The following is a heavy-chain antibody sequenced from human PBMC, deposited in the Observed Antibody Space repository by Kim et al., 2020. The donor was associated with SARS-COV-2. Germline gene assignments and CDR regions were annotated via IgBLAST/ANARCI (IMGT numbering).Heavy chain of an antibody. V-gene: IGHV3-53*01. J-gene: IGHJ4*02. CDR2: IYRYGNT. CDR1: EFSVSNKT. CDR3: AGDNYNNYWYNY. Sequence: GGSLRLSCAASEFSVSNKTLHWVRQTPGKGLEWVSIIYRYGNTYYVDSVKGRFTISRDTSKNTLYLQMDNLRADDTAVYYCAGDNYNNYWYNYWGQGTL. D-gene: IGHD2-8*02.